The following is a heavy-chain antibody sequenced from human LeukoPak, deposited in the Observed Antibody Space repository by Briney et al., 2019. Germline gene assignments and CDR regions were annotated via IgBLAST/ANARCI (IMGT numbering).Heavy chain of an antibody. D-gene: IGHD2-21*02. CDR3: ARGDIVVVTATHYYYYYGMDV. Sequence: GGSLRLSCATSGFTFSSNWMSWVRHVPGRGLDWVANIKPDGSAQYYAASVKGRFTVSRDNAKNSLYPRMNSLRVEDTAVYYCARGDIVVVTATHYYYYYGMDVWGQGTTVTVSS. V-gene: IGHV3-7*01. J-gene: IGHJ6*02. CDR1: GFTFSSNW. CDR2: IKPDGSAQ.